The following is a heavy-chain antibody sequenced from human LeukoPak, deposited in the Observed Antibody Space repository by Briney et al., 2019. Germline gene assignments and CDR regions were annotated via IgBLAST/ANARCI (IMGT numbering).Heavy chain of an antibody. CDR1: GYTFTDYY. V-gene: IGHV1-69-2*01. CDR3: ARMADSTQGNG. CDR2: VDPEDGET. J-gene: IGHJ4*02. Sequence: ASVKISCKVSGYTFTDYYMHWVQHAPGTGLEWMGLVDPEDGETIYAEKFQGRVTITADTSTDTAYMELSSLRSEETGVYYCARMADSTQGNGWGQGTLVTVSS. D-gene: IGHD5-24*01.